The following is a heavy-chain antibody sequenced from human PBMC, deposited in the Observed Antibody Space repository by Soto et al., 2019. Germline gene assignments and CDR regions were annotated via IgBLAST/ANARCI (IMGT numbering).Heavy chain of an antibody. CDR3: AGGYQE. CDR2: INSDGSST. D-gene: IGHD1-26*01. CDR1: GFPFSSYW. Sequence: EEHLVQSGGGLVQPGGSLRLSCAASGFPFSSYWMHWVRQVPGQGLVWVSRINSDGSSTIYADFVKGRFTISRDNAKNKLYLQMNSLRVDDTAIYYCAGGYQEWGQGALVTVSS. V-gene: IGHV3-74*01. J-gene: IGHJ4*02.